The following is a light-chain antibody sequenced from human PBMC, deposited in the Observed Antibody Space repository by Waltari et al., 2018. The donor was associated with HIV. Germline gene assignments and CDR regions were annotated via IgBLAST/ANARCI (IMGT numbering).Light chain of an antibody. CDR2: KAS. CDR1: SRISSW. J-gene: IGKJ2*01. CDR3: QQYNSYPYT. V-gene: IGKV1-5*03. Sequence: DIQMTQPPSTLSASVGDRVTITCRASSRISSWRAWYQQKPGRAPKLLIYKASNLEGGVPSRFRGSGSGTEFTLTISSLQPDDFATYCCQQYNSYPYTFGQGTKLEI.